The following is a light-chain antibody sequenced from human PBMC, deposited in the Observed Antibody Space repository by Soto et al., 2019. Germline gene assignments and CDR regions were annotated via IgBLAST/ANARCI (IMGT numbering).Light chain of an antibody. V-gene: IGKV1-12*01. CDR1: QSISRY. CDR2: AAS. Sequence: DIQMTQSPSSLSASVGDRITITCRASQSISRYLNWYQHKPGKAPKLLINAASSLQSGVPSRFSGSGSGTDFTLTISSLQPEDFATYYCQQANSFLPITFGQGTRLEIK. CDR3: QQANSFLPIT. J-gene: IGKJ5*01.